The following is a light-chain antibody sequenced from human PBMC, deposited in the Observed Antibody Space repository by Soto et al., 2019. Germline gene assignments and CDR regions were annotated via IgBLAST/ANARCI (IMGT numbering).Light chain of an antibody. CDR3: SSYAASSTSEV. CDR1: SSDVGSYKL. CDR2: DGS. V-gene: IGLV2-23*01. J-gene: IGLJ3*02. Sequence: QSALTQPASVSGSPGQSITISCTGTSSDVGSYKLVSWYQQHPGKAPKLMIYDGSERPSGVSNRFSGSKAGNTAYLTISGLPADDEDDYYCSSYAASSTSEVFGGGTKLTVL.